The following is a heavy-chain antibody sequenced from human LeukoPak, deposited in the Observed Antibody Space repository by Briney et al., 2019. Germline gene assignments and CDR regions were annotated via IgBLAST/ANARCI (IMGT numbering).Heavy chain of an antibody. D-gene: IGHD3-22*01. V-gene: IGHV3-7*05. CDR1: GFTFSSYE. J-gene: IGHJ4*02. CDR2: IKEDGSQK. CDR3: ARAWLIDY. Sequence: GGSLRLSCAASGFTFSSYEMNWVRQAPGKGLEWVAHIKEDGSQKSYVDPVKGRFTITRDNAKNSVYLEMNSLRAEDTAVYYCARAWLIDYWGQGTLVTVSS.